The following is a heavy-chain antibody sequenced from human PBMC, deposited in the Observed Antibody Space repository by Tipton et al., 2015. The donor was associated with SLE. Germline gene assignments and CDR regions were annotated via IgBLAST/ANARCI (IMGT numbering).Heavy chain of an antibody. CDR1: GYTFTGYY. Sequence: QSGAEVKKPGASVKISCKGSGYTFTGYYMHWVRQAPGQGLEWMGWISAYNGNANFAQKLQGRVTMTTDTSTSTAYMELRSLRSDDTAVYYCARGSAAMATGFDYWGQGTLVTVSS. V-gene: IGHV1-18*04. D-gene: IGHD5-18*01. J-gene: IGHJ4*02. CDR2: ISAYNGNA. CDR3: ARGSAAMATGFDY.